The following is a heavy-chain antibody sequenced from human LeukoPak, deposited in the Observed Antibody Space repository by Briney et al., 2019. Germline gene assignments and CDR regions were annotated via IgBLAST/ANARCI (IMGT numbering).Heavy chain of an antibody. CDR3: AREGGSYRPLDY. CDR1: GGSITQTNY. Sequence: SGTLSLTCDVSGGSITQTNYWTWVPRPPGKGLEWIGKVNLQGGTNYNPSLLRRVAISVDTSANHVSLQTTSVTAADTAVYYCAREGGSYRPLDYSGQGTLVTVSS. V-gene: IGHV4-4*02. J-gene: IGHJ4*02. CDR2: VNLQGGT. D-gene: IGHD3-16*02.